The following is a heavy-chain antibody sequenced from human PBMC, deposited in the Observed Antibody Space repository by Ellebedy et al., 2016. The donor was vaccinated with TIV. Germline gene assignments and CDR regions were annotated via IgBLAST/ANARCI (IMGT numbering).Heavy chain of an antibody. Sequence: LGGSLRLSCAASGFIFSDHYMDWVRQAPGKGLEWVGRSRNKANSPATEYAASVTGRFTISRDDSENSLYLQMNSLKTEDTAVYYCARGGIYVPFDYWGQGTLVTVSS. CDR1: GFIFSDHY. CDR2: SRNKANSPAT. V-gene: IGHV3-72*01. CDR3: ARGGIYVPFDY. D-gene: IGHD1-26*01. J-gene: IGHJ4*02.